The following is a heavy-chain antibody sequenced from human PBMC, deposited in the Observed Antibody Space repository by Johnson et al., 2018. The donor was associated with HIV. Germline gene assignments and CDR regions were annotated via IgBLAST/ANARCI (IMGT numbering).Heavy chain of an antibody. CDR2: IYGGGST. Sequence: VQLVESGGGLVQPGGSLRLSCAASGFTFSDYYMSWIRQAPGKGLDWVSVIYGGGSTSYANSVKGSFPISRDNYKNTLFLQMGSLRLEDMAVYYCARIPGSGWEHDAFDIWGQGRRVTVSS. CDR1: GFTFSDYY. J-gene: IGHJ3*02. CDR3: ARIPGSGWEHDAFDI. V-gene: IGHV3-66*01. D-gene: IGHD6-19*01.